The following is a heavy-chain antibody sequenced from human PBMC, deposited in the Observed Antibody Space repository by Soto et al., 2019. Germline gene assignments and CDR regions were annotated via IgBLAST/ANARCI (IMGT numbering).Heavy chain of an antibody. CDR1: GGSISSSSYY. D-gene: IGHD6-13*01. V-gene: IGHV4-39*01. CDR2: IYYSGST. Sequence: QLQLQESGPGLVKPSETLSLTCTVSGGSISSSSYYWGWIRQPPGKGLEWIGSIYYSGSTYYNPSLKSRVTISVDTSKNQFSLKLSSVTAADTAVYYCARHDRTAATLVYYWGQGTLVTVSS. CDR3: ARHDRTAATLVYY. J-gene: IGHJ4*02.